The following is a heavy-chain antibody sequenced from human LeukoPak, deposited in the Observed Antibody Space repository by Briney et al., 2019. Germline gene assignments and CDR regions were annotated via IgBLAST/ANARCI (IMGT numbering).Heavy chain of an antibody. J-gene: IGHJ4*02. CDR3: ARGRQPPCSHRCWRDKYYFDY. Sequence: SETLSLTCAVYGGSFSGYYWSWIRQPPGKGLGWIGEINHSGSTNYNPSLKSRVTISVDTSKNQFSLKLSSVTAADTAVYYCARGRQPPCSHRCWRDKYYFDYWGQGTLVTVSS. D-gene: IGHD2-8*01. V-gene: IGHV4-34*01. CDR2: INHSGST. CDR1: GGSFSGYY.